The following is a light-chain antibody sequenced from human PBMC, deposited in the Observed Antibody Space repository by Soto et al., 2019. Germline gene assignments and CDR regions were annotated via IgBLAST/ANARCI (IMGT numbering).Light chain of an antibody. CDR1: SSDVGDYNY. Sequence: QSALTQPASVSGSPGQSITISCTGTSSDVGDYNYVSWYQQHPGKAPKLMIYDVSNRPSGVSNRFSGSKSGNTASLTISGLQAEDEADYYCSSYTSSSTRVFGTGTKLTV. CDR3: SSYTSSSTRV. V-gene: IGLV2-14*01. CDR2: DVS. J-gene: IGLJ1*01.